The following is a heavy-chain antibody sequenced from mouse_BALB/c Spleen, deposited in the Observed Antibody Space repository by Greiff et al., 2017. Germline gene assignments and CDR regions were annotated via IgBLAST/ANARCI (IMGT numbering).Heavy chain of an antibody. V-gene: IGHV5-9-3*01. Sequence: EVKLMESGGGLVKPGGSLKLSCAASGFTFSSYAMSWVRQTPEKRLEWVATISSGGSYTYYPDSVKGRFTISRDNAKNTLYLQMSRLRSEDTAMYYCTSMITPYYFDYWGQGTTLIVSS. CDR3: TSMITPYYFDY. CDR2: ISSGGSYT. CDR1: GFTFSSYA. D-gene: IGHD2-4*01. J-gene: IGHJ2*01.